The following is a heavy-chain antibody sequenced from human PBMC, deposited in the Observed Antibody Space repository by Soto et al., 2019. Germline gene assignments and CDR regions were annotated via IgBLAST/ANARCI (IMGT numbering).Heavy chain of an antibody. Sequence: QVQLVQSGAEVKKPGSSVKVSCKASGGTFSSQAINWVRQAPGQGLEWMGRIIPLFDTANYAQKFQGRVTITADESTSTVYMELSSLRSEDTALYYCARDLHSSNPVDWVDPWGEGTLVTVSS. D-gene: IGHD6-13*01. CDR3: ARDLHSSNPVDWVDP. J-gene: IGHJ5*02. V-gene: IGHV1-69*18. CDR2: IIPLFDTA. CDR1: GGTFSSQA.